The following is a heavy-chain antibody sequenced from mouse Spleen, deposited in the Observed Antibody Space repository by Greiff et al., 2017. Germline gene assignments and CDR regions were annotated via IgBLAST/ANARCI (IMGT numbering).Heavy chain of an antibody. D-gene: IGHD2-3*01. J-gene: IGHJ3*01. CDR3: AREDGYSWFAY. CDR1: GFTFSDFY. Sequence: EVMLVESGGGLVQSGRSLRLSCATSGFTFSDFYMEWVRQAPGKGLEWIAASRNKANDYTTEYSASVKGRFIVSRDTSQSILYLQMNALRAEDTAIYYCAREDGYSWFAYWGQGTLVTVSA. CDR2: SRNKANDYTT. V-gene: IGHV7-1*01.